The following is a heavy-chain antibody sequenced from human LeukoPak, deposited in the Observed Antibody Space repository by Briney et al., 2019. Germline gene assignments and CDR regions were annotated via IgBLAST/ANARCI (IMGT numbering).Heavy chain of an antibody. CDR3: ARGLHSLPRSTLDY. Sequence: GGSLRLSCAASGFTFSSYGMHWVRQAPGKGLEWVANIKQDGSEKNYVDSVKGRFTISRDNAKNSLYLQMNSLRAEDTAVYYCARGLHSLPRSTLDYWGQGTLVTVSS. J-gene: IGHJ4*02. CDR1: GFTFSSYG. D-gene: IGHD2-2*01. CDR2: IKQDGSEK. V-gene: IGHV3-7*01.